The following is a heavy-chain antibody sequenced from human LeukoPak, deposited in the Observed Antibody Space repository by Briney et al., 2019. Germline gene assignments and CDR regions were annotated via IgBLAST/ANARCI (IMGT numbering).Heavy chain of an antibody. Sequence: GGFLSLSWVASGFTFSSYSIKWVRQAPGKGVEWVSSISSSSSYIYYADSVKGRFTISRDNAKSSLYLQMNSLRVEDTAVYYCARGEATGTPIDYWGQGTLVTVSS. J-gene: IGHJ4*02. CDR2: ISSSSSYI. V-gene: IGHV3-21*01. CDR3: ARGEATGTPIDY. CDR1: GFTFSSYS. D-gene: IGHD1-1*01.